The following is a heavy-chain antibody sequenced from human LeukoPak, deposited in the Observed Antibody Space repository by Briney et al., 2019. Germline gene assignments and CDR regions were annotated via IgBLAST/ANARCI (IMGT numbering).Heavy chain of an antibody. J-gene: IGHJ4*02. CDR1: GGSISSYY. D-gene: IGHD2-2*01. V-gene: IGHV4-59*08. CDR2: IYYSGST. CDR3: ARHRDVGPMSFVIYQLPYYIDY. Sequence: PSETLSLTCTVSGGSISSYYWSWIRQPPGKGLEWIGYIYYSGSTNYNPSLKSRVTISVDTSKNQFSLKLSSVTAADTAVYYCARHRDVGPMSFVIYQLPYYIDYWGQGTLVTVSS.